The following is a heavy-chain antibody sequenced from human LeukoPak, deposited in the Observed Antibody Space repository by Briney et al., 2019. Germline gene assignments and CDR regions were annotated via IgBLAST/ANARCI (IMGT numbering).Heavy chain of an antibody. Sequence: SETLSLTCTVSGGSISSYYWSWIRQPPGKGLEWIGYIYYSGSTNYNPSLKSRVTISVDTSKNQFSLKLSSVTAADTAVYYCARQWELRGWFDRWAGEPWSPSPQ. V-gene: IGHV4-59*08. J-gene: IGHJ5*02. CDR1: GGSISSYY. CDR2: IYYSGST. CDR3: ARQWELRGWFDR. D-gene: IGHD1-26*01.